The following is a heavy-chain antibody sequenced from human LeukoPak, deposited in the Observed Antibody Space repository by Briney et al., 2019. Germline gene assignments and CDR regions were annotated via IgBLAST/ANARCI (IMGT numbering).Heavy chain of an antibody. CDR3: VRGPYALY. V-gene: IGHV3-7*01. CDR1: GFTFSDYW. CDR2: IKQDGSEK. D-gene: IGHD2-2*01. Sequence: GGSLRLSCEAPGFTFSDYWLSWVRQAPGKGLEWVANIKQDGSEKNYVDSVKGRFTISRDNAKNSLYLQMNSLRAEDTAVYYCVRGPYALYWGQGTLVSVSS. J-gene: IGHJ4*02.